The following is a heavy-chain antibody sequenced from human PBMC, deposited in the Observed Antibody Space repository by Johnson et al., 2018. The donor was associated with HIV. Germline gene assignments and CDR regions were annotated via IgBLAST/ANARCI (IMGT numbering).Heavy chain of an antibody. CDR3: TTDQVDSGSYYNAFHI. V-gene: IGHV3-15*01. CDR2: IKSKTHGETT. Sequence: VQLVESGGGLVTPGGSLRLSCAASGFTFNNAWMSWVRPAPGKGLEWVGRIKSKTHGETTDDAAPVKGKFAISRDDSKNTLYLQMNSLKSEDTAVYYCTTDQVDSGSYYNAFHIWGQGTTVTVSS. D-gene: IGHD1-26*01. CDR1: GFTFNNAW. J-gene: IGHJ3*02.